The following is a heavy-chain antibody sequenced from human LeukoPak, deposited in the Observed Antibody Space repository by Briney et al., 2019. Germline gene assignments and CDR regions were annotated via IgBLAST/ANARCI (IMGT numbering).Heavy chain of an antibody. CDR3: ARGRYCSADICSGGDAFDI. CDR1: GVSIRSYF. Sequence: PSETLSLTCSVSGVSIRSYFWSWIRQSPRKGLEWLGYTHYNGKTKYSPSLNSRVTMSVDTSRSQFSLNLSSVTAADTAVYYCARGRYCSADICSGGDAFDIWGQGTMVSVSS. D-gene: IGHD2-15*01. CDR2: THYNGKT. J-gene: IGHJ3*02. V-gene: IGHV4-59*12.